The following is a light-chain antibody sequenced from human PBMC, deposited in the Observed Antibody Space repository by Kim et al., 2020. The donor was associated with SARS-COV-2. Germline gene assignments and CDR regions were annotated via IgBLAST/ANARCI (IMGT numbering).Light chain of an antibody. CDR3: QSYDSSLSGYV. CDR1: SSNIETVYA. Sequence: QRIPISSPGSSSNIETVYAVPWSHQLPATAPQLLIYGNSHRPSGVPDRFSGSKSGTSASLAITGLQAEDEADYYCQSYDSSLSGYVFGTGTKVTVL. J-gene: IGLJ1*01. CDR2: GNS. V-gene: IGLV1-40*01.